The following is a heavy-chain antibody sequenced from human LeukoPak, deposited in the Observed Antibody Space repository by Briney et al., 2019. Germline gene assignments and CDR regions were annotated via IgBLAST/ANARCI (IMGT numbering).Heavy chain of an antibody. Sequence: ASVKVSCKASGYTPTNYYMNWVRQAPGQGLEWMGMINPSGGSTSYAQKFQGRVTMTGDTSTSTVYMELSSLRSEDTAIYYCARDLYYASSGGALHIWGQGTLFTVSS. CDR2: INPSGGST. D-gene: IGHD3-22*01. CDR3: ARDLYYASSGGALHI. CDR1: GYTPTNYY. J-gene: IGHJ3*02. V-gene: IGHV1-46*01.